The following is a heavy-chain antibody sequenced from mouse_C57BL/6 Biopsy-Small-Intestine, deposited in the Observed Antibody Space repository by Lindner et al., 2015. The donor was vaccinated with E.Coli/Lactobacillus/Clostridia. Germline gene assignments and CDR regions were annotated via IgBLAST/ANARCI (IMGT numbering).Heavy chain of an antibody. CDR1: VYSFTDYN. D-gene: IGHD1-1*01. J-gene: IGHJ1*03. Sequence: VQLQESGPELVKPGASVKISCKASVYSFTDYNMYWVKQSNGKSLEWIGVINPNYGTTRYNQKFKDKATLTVDQSSSTAYMQLSSLTYEDSAVYYCARYYGNTYWYFDVWGTGTTVTVSS. CDR3: ARYYGNTYWYFDV. V-gene: IGHV1-39*01. CDR2: INPNYGTT.